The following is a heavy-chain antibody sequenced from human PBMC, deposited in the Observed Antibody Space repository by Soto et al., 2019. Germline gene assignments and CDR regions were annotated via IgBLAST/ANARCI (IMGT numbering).Heavy chain of an antibody. Sequence: SETLSLTCTVSGGSISSSSYYWGWIRQPPGKGLEWIGSIYYSGSTYYNPSLKSRVTISVDTSKNQFSLKLSSVTAADTAVYYCARGPRGRYSYGYGGSFDYWGQGTLVTVSS. V-gene: IGHV4-39*01. CDR1: GGSISSSSYY. D-gene: IGHD5-18*01. CDR3: ARGPRGRYSYGYGGSFDY. CDR2: IYYSGST. J-gene: IGHJ4*02.